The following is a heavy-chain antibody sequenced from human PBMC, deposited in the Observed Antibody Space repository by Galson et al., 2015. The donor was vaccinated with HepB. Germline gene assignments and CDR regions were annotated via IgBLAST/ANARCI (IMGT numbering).Heavy chain of an antibody. CDR1: GDSVSNNNAA. CDR3: ARVRVSFHILTGYQNHYYFNY. J-gene: IGHJ4*02. CDR2: TYYRSEWYN. V-gene: IGHV6-1*01. Sequence: CAISGDSVSNNNAAWNWIRQSPSRGLEWLGRTYYRSEWYNDYAVSVKSRIPINPDTSKNKFSLQLNSVTPEDTAVYYCARVRVSFHILTGYQNHYYFNYWGQGILVTVSS. D-gene: IGHD3-9*01.